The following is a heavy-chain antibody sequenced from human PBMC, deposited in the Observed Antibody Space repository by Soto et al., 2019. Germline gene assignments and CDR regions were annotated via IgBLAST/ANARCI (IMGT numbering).Heavy chain of an antibody. CDR1: GYTFTGYY. J-gene: IGHJ3*02. CDR3: ARDRPYCSSTSCYALGAFDI. V-gene: IGHV1-2*04. Sequence: ASVKVSCKASGYTFTGYYMHWVRQAPGQALEWMGWINPNSGGTNYAQKFQGWVTMTRDTSISTAYMELSRLRSDDTAVYYCARDRPYCSSTSCYALGAFDIWGQGTMVTVSS. D-gene: IGHD2-2*01. CDR2: INPNSGGT.